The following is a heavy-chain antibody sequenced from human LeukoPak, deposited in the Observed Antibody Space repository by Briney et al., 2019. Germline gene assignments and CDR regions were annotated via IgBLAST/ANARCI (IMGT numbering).Heavy chain of an antibody. CDR2: INEDGSTT. J-gene: IGHJ6*02. V-gene: IGHV3-74*01. CDR1: GFTFSSNW. CDR3: AKDRGAGYCSGGSCYLRVFYYYYGMDV. D-gene: IGHD2-15*01. Sequence: GGSLRLSCAASGFTFSSNWMHWVRQAPGKGLVWVSRINEDGSTTNYADSVKGRSTIFRDNAKNTLYLQMNSLRAEDTAVYYCAKDRGAGYCSGGSCYLRVFYYYYGMDVWGQGTTVTVSS.